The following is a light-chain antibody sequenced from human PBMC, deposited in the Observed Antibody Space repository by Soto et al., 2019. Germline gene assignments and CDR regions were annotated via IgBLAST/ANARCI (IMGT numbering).Light chain of an antibody. CDR2: DAS. CDR1: QSISRS. J-gene: IGKJ2*01. CDR3: QQCSSWPYT. Sequence: EILLTQSLATLSLSPGERVTLSCRASQSISRSLAWYQQKPGQAPRLLIYDASNRATGIPARFSGSGSGTDFSLTISSLAPEDFAVYYCQQCSSWPYTFGQGTKLDLK. V-gene: IGKV3-11*01.